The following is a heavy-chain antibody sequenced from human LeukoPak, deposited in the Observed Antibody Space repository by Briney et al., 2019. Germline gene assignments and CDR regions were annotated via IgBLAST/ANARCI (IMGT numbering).Heavy chain of an antibody. CDR2: INLYSGGA. D-gene: IGHD2-15*01. V-gene: IGHV1-2*04. Sequence: EASVKVSCKASGYTFTDYYMHWVRQAPGQGLEWMGCINLYSGGAHYAQKFQDWLSMTRDTSINTAYMELSSLRSDDTAVYYCARDILGRSNGGSNYFGMEVWGQGTTVTVSS. J-gene: IGHJ6*02. CDR1: GYTFTDYY. CDR3: ARDILGRSNGGSNYFGMEV.